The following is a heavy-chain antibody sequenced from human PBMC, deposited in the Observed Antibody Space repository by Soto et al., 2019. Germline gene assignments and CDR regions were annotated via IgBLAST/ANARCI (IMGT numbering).Heavy chain of an antibody. V-gene: IGHV4-59*01. J-gene: IGHJ4*02. CDR1: GGSISSYF. CDR2: VYYTGTT. CDR3: ARDLAAVPRAFDY. D-gene: IGHD6-13*01. Sequence: QVQLQESGPGLLKPSETVSLTCTVSGGSISSYFYIWVRQPPGKGLEWIGSVYYTGTTDYNPSLKSRVTISVDTSKTQFSLNLRSVTAADTAVYYCARDLAAVPRAFDYWGRGTLVTVSS.